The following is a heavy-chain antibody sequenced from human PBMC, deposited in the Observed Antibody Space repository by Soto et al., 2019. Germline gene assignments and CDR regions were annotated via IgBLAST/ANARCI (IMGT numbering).Heavy chain of an antibody. Sequence: GGSLRLSCAASGFTFSSYAMSWVRQAPGKGLEWVSAISGSGGSTYYADSVEGLFTISRDNSKNVLYLQMSSLRAEDTAVYYGAKARGAVPYDAFDIWGQGTMVTVSS. CDR3: AKARGAVPYDAFDI. D-gene: IGHD6-19*01. V-gene: IGHV3-23*01. CDR2: ISGSGGST. J-gene: IGHJ3*02. CDR1: GFTFSSYA.